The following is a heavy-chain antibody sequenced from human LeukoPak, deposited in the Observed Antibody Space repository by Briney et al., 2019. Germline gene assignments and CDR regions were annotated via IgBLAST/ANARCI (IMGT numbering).Heavy chain of an antibody. CDR1: GGSISSSSYY. Sequence: SETLSLTCSVSGGSISSSSYYLGWIRQPPGKGLEWIVSIYYSGSTYYNPSLKSRVTISVDTSKNHFSLKLSSVTAADTAVYYCARRSSYSSGWYMDAFDIWGQGTMVTVSS. D-gene: IGHD6-19*01. J-gene: IGHJ3*02. V-gene: IGHV4-39*01. CDR2: IYYSGST. CDR3: ARRSSYSSGWYMDAFDI.